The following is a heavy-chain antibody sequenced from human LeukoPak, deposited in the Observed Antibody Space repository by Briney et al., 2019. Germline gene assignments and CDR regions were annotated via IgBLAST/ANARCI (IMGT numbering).Heavy chain of an antibody. D-gene: IGHD2-2*01. V-gene: IGHV1-18*01. CDR3: ARGRPPHQSPYFDY. CDR1: GYTFTSYG. Sequence: GASVKVSCKASGYTFTSYGISWVRQAPGQGLEWMGWISAYNGNTNYAQKLQGRVTMTTDTSTSTAYMELSSLRSEDTAVYYCARGRPPHQSPYFDYWGQGTLVTVSS. J-gene: IGHJ4*02. CDR2: ISAYNGNT.